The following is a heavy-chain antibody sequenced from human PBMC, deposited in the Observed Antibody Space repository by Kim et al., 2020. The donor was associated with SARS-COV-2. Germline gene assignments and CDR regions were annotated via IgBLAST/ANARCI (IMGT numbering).Heavy chain of an antibody. J-gene: IGHJ6*02. Sequence: GGSLRLSCAASGFTFSSYAMSWVRQAPGKGLEWVSDISGSGDTTYYAGSVRGRFAISRDNSKNTLYLQMNSLRAEDTAIYYCAKDLATSGLRFILGKNARDRYYAMDVWGQGTTVTVSS. CDR1: GFTFSSYA. CDR3: AKDLATSGLRFILGKNARDRYYAMDV. V-gene: IGHV3-23*01. CDR2: ISGSGDTT. D-gene: IGHD4-17*01.